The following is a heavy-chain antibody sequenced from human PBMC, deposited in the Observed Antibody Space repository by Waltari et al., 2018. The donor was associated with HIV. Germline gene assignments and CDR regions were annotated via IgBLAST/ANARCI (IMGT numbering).Heavy chain of an antibody. CDR1: GFTFSHHG. CDR3: ARRGVLTYYYTMDV. CDR2: LSYDGSDK. Sequence: QVQLVESGGGVVQPGRSLRLSCAASGFTFSHHGMHWLRQAPGKGLEWVAVLSYDGSDKYYADPVRGRFTISRDNSKNTLYLQMNNLRAEDTAVYFCARRGVLTYYYTMDVWGQGTTVTVSS. V-gene: IGHV3-33*05. D-gene: IGHD3-10*01. J-gene: IGHJ6*02.